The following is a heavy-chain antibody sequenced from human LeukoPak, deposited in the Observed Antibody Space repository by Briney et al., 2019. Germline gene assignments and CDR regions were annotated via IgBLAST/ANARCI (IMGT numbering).Heavy chain of an antibody. CDR1: GYSFSSYW. V-gene: IGHV5-51*01. CDR2: IYPGDSDT. D-gene: IGHD6-19*01. CDR3: ASHGSGWSSPYYFYCGMDV. J-gene: IGHJ6*01. Sequence: GESLKISCKGSGYSFSSYWIGWVRQMPGKGLEWMGIIYPGDSDTRYSPSFQGQVTISADKSISTAYLQWNSLKASDTAMYYCASHGSGWSSPYYFYCGMDVWGQGTAVTVS.